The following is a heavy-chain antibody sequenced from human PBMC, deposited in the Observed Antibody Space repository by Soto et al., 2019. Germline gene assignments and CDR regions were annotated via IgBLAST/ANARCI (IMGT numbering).Heavy chain of an antibody. CDR2: IGTSGTPV. CDR1: GFTFKTYN. J-gene: IGHJ4*02. V-gene: IGHV3-48*02. D-gene: IGHD6-19*01. Sequence: EVQLEESGGALVQPGGSLRLSCAASGFTFKTYNMNWVRQAPGKGLEWVSYIGTSGTPVYYADSVKRRFTISRDNAKNSLFLQMHNLRDEDTALYFCARDPSPDSSGWYYFDYWGQGTLVTVSS. CDR3: ARDPSPDSSGWYYFDY.